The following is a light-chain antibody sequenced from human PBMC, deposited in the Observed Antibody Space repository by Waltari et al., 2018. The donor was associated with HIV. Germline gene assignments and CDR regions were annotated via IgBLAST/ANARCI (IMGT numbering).Light chain of an antibody. CDR1: QSVSTN. CDR3: QQYNNWPPT. J-gene: IGKJ2*01. Sequence: IVMTQSPATLSVSPGERATLSCRASQSVSTNLAWYQQRPGQAPRLLIYSASTRATDIPGRFSGSGSGTEFTLTITSLQSGDSALYYCQQYNNWPPTFGQGAKLEIK. V-gene: IGKV3-15*01. CDR2: SAS.